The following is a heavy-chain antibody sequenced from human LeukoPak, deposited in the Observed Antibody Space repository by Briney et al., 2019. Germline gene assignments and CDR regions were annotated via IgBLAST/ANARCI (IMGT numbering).Heavy chain of an antibody. Sequence: GGSLRLSCAASGFTFSSYSMNWVRQAPGKGLEWVSSISSSSSYIYYADSVKGRFTISRDNAKNSLYLQMNSLRAEDTAVYYCARAAVVRGVIVSVDYWGQGTLVTVSS. V-gene: IGHV3-21*01. CDR3: ARAAVVRGVIVSVDY. J-gene: IGHJ4*02. D-gene: IGHD3-10*01. CDR1: GFTFSSYS. CDR2: ISSSSSYI.